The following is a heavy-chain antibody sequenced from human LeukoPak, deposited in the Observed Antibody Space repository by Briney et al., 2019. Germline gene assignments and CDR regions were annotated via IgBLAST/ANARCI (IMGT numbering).Heavy chain of an antibody. CDR1: GGSISSYY. V-gene: IGHV4-59*01. Sequence: SETLSLTCTVSGGSISSYYWSWIRQPPGKGLEGIGYIYYSGSTNYNPSLKSRVTISVDTSKNQFSLKLSSVTAADPAVYYCARDLAPDGYYVGWFDPWGQGTLVTVSS. J-gene: IGHJ5*02. CDR3: ARDLAPDGYYVGWFDP. D-gene: IGHD4-17*01. CDR2: IYYSGST.